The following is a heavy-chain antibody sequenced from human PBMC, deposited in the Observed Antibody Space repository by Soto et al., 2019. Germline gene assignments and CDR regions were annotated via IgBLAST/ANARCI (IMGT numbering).Heavy chain of an antibody. CDR1: GFTFSSYW. CDR2: IKQDGSEK. J-gene: IGHJ4*02. V-gene: IGHV3-7*05. D-gene: IGHD1-26*01. Sequence: GGSLRLSCAASGFTFSSYWMSWVRQAPGKGLEWVANIKQDGSEKYYVDSVKGRFTISRDNAKNTLYMQMNSLRAEDTAVYYCARAYGGRIVGATKVFDYWGQGTLVTVSS. CDR3: ARAYGGRIVGATKVFDY.